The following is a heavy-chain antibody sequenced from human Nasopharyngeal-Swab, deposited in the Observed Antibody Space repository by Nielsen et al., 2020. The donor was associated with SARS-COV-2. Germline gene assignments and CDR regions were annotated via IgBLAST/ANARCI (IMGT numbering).Heavy chain of an antibody. CDR1: GFTFTNYN. V-gene: IGHV3-21*01. J-gene: IGHJ6*02. CDR2: ISSSSSYI. D-gene: IGHD3-3*01. CDR3: ARDGLDYDFWSAYFMDV. Sequence: GGSLRLSFAASGFTFTNYNFNWVRQAPGQGLEWVSSISSSSSYIYYADSVKGRFTISRDNAKNSLYLQMNSLRAEDTAVYYCARDGLDYDFWSAYFMDVWGQGTTVTVSS.